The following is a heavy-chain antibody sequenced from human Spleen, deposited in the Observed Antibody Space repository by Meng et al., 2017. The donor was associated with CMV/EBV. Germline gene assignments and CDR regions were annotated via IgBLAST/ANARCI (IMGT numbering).Heavy chain of an antibody. D-gene: IGHD1-26*01. Sequence: GGSLRLSCAASGFAFSSYGMHWVRQAPGKGLEWVAFIRYDGSSKYYGDSLKGRFTISRDNSKNTLYLQMNSLRAEDTAVYYCAKEFGATTPFFFDYWGQGTLVTVSS. CDR2: IRYDGSSK. V-gene: IGHV3-30*02. CDR1: GFAFSSYG. J-gene: IGHJ4*02. CDR3: AKEFGATTPFFFDY.